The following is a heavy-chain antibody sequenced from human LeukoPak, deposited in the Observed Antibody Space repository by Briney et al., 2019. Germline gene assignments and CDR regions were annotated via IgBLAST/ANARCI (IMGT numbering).Heavy chain of an antibody. CDR1: GFTFSSYG. J-gene: IGHJ6*02. D-gene: IGHD6-19*01. Sequence: GGSLRLSCAASGFTFSSYGMHWVRQAPGKGLEWVAVISYDGGNKYYADSVKGRFTISRDNSKNTLYLQMNSLRAEDTAVYYCAKDPFLAVAGTSYYYYGMDVWGQGTTVTVSS. CDR3: AKDPFLAVAGTSYYYYGMDV. V-gene: IGHV3-30*18. CDR2: ISYDGGNK.